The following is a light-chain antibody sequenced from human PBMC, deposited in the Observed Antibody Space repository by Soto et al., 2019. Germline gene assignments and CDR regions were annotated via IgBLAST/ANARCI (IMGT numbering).Light chain of an antibody. CDR2: DAS. CDR3: QQYNHYWT. CDR1: QSISSW. Sequence: DIQMTQSPSTLSASVGDRVTITCRASQSISSWLAWYQQKPGKAPKVLIYDASSLESGVPSRFSGSGSGTEFSHTISSLQPDDVATYYCQQYNHYWTFGQGTRVEIK. J-gene: IGKJ1*01. V-gene: IGKV1-5*01.